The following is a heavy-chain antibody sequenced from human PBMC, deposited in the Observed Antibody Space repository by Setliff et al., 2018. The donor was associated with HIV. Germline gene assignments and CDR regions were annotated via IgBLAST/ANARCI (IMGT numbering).Heavy chain of an antibody. Sequence: PSETLSLTCAVYGGSFSGYYWSWIRQSPRNRLEWIGERSDSGSTNYNPSLKSRVTISIDTSKNNFSLRLKSVTAADTAVFYCARRISFIGGAVAGNFDYWGQGTPVTVSS. D-gene: IGHD6-19*01. V-gene: IGHV4-34*01. CDR1: GGSFSGYY. CDR2: RSDSGST. J-gene: IGHJ4*02. CDR3: ARRISFIGGAVAGNFDY.